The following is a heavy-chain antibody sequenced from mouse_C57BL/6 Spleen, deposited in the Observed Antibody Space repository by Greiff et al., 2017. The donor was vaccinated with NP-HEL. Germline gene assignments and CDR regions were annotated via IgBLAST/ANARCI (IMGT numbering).Heavy chain of an antibody. J-gene: IGHJ3*01. D-gene: IGHD1-1*01. CDR3: ASSYYGSSHAWFAY. CDR1: GFSLTSYG. CDR2: IWGVGST. V-gene: IGHV2-6*01. Sequence: VQLQESGPGLVAPSQSLSITCTVSGFSLTSYGVDWVRQSPGKGLEWLGVIWGVGSTNYNSALKSRLSISKDNSKSQVFLKMNSLQTDDTAMYYCASSYYGSSHAWFAYWGQGTLVTVSA.